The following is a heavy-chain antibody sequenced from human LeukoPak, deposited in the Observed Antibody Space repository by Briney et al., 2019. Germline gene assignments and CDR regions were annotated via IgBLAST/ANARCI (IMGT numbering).Heavy chain of an antibody. CDR2: ISSSSSTM. CDR3: ASGWEMTTVIKAFDI. CDR1: GSTFSSYN. D-gene: IGHD4-23*01. Sequence: TGGSLRLSCAVSGSTFSSYNMNWVRQAPGSGLEWASYISSSSSTMYYADSVKGRFTISRDNAKNSLYLQMNSLRAEDTAVYYCASGWEMTTVIKAFDIWGQGTMVTVSS. J-gene: IGHJ3*02. V-gene: IGHV3-48*01.